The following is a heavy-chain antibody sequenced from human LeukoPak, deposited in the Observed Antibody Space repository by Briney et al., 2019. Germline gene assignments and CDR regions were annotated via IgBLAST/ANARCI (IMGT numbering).Heavy chain of an antibody. CDR1: GGSISSSSYY. CDR2: IYYSGST. D-gene: IGHD3-10*01. V-gene: IGHV4-39*07. J-gene: IGHJ3*02. CDR3: ARDTASVLPHTIYI. Sequence: SETLSLTCTVSGGSISSSSYYWGWIRQPPGKGLEWIGSIYYSGSTYYNPSLKSRVTISVGTSKNQFSLKLSSVTTADAAVYYCARDTASVLPHTIYIWGRGKMVTVSS.